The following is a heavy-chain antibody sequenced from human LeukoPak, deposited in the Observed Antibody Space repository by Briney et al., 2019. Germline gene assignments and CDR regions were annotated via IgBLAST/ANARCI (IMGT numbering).Heavy chain of an antibody. J-gene: IGHJ4*02. D-gene: IGHD1-26*01. CDR3: AKDVLSGTYYYFDQ. CDR1: GFTFSSYG. CDR2: ISGSGSNT. Sequence: GGSLRLSCAASGFTFSSYGMTWVRQAPGKGLEWVSGISGSGSNTYYADSVMGRFTISRDNSKNTLYLQMNSLRAEDTAVYYCAKDVLSGTYYYFDQWGQGTLVTVSS. V-gene: IGHV3-23*01.